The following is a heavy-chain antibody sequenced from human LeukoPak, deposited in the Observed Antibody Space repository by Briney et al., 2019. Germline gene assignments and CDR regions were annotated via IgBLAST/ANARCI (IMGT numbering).Heavy chain of an antibody. CDR1: EFSVGSNY. D-gene: IGHD3-22*01. Sequence: GGSLRLSCAASEFSVGSNYMTWVRQAPGKGLEWVSLIYSGGSTYYADSVKGRFTISRDNSKNTLYLQMNSLRAEDTAVYYCARGINISGYSDYWGQGTLVTVSS. V-gene: IGHV3-66*01. CDR2: IYSGGST. J-gene: IGHJ4*02. CDR3: ARGINISGYSDY.